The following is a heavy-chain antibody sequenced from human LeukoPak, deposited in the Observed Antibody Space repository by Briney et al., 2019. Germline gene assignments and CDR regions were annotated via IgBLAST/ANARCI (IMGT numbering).Heavy chain of an antibody. Sequence: ASVKVSCKVSGYTLTELSMHWVRQAPGKGLDWMGGFDPEDGETIYAQKFQGRVTMTEDTSTDTAYMELSSLRSEDTAVYYCATTRGYSYALDYWGQGTLVTVSS. CDR3: ATTRGYSYALDY. CDR2: FDPEDGET. CDR1: GYTLTELS. D-gene: IGHD5-18*01. V-gene: IGHV1-24*01. J-gene: IGHJ4*02.